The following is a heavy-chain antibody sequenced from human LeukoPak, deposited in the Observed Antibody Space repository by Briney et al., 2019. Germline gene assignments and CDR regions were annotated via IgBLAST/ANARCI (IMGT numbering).Heavy chain of an antibody. CDR2: IKQDGSEK. Sequence: GGSLRLSCAASEFTFSSYWMSWVRQAPGKGLEWVANIKQDGSEKYYVDSVKGRFTISRDNAKNSLYLQMNSLRAEDTAVYYCARGPLGLGELSFLPYNLYYFDYWGQGTLVTVSS. CDR3: ARGPLGLGELSFLPYNLYYFDY. V-gene: IGHV3-7*01. D-gene: IGHD3-16*02. CDR1: EFTFSSYW. J-gene: IGHJ4*02.